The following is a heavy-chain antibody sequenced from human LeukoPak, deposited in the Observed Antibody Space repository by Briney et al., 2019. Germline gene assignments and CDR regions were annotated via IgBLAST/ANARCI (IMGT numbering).Heavy chain of an antibody. V-gene: IGHV4-4*02. CDR2: IYHSGST. J-gene: IGHJ3*02. Sequence: SETLSLTCAVSGGSISSSNWWSWVRQPPGKGLEWIGEIYHSGSTNYNPSLKSRVTISVDKSTNQFSLKLSSVTAADTAVYYCAKDSGSYSRAFDIWGQGTMVTVSS. D-gene: IGHD1-26*01. CDR1: GGSISSSNW. CDR3: AKDSGSYSRAFDI.